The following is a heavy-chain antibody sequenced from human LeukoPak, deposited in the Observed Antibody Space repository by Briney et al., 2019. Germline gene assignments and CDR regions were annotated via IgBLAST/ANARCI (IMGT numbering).Heavy chain of an antibody. J-gene: IGHJ4*02. V-gene: IGHV4-38-2*01. D-gene: IGHD2-21*02. CDR3: ARRGVTIDY. CDR2: IYHSGST. CDR1: GYSISSGYY. Sequence: SETLSLTCAVSGYSISSGYYWGWIRQPPGKGLEWIGSIYHSGSTYYNPSRKSRVTISVDTSKNQFSLKLSSVTAADTAVYYCARRGVTIDYWGQGTLVTVSS.